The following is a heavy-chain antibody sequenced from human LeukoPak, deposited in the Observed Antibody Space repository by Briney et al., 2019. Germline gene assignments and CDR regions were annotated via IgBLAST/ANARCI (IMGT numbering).Heavy chain of an antibody. D-gene: IGHD5-24*01. CDR3: ARRGQGSDGYNNR. Sequence: GESLKISCEASGYSFSTFWIGWVRQVPGKGLEWVGIIHPGDSETRYSPSFQGQVTISTDKSISTTYLQWNSLKASDTAIYYCARRGQGSDGYNNRWGQGTLVTVSS. J-gene: IGHJ4*02. V-gene: IGHV5-51*01. CDR2: IHPGDSET. CDR1: GYSFSTFW.